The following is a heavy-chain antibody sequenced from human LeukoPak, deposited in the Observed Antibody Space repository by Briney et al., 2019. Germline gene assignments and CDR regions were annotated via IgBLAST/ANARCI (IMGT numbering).Heavy chain of an antibody. Sequence: GGSLRLSCAASGFTFSSYEMNWVRQAPGKGLEWVSYISSSGSTIYYAGSVKGRFTISRDNAKNSLYLQMNSLRAEDTAVYYCARGAGIGSGWYEKDYWGQGTLVTVSS. D-gene: IGHD6-19*01. V-gene: IGHV3-48*03. CDR3: ARGAGIGSGWYEKDY. CDR1: GFTFSSYE. J-gene: IGHJ4*02. CDR2: ISSSGSTI.